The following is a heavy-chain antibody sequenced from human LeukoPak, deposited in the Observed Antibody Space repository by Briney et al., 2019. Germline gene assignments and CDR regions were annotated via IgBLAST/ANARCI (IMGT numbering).Heavy chain of an antibody. Sequence: GGPLRLLCAASGFTDNSNYMRWVRQATGKGLEWVARNAMQVGGGTAEYPEPVKGRFINSRDDSEHTVYVKMYSLRTEDTAVYYWTADLLDSDGQSLDLWGQGTLVTVSS. D-gene: IGHD2-15*01. CDR3: TADLLDSDGQSLDL. CDR2: NAMQVGGGTA. CDR1: GFTDNSNY. J-gene: IGHJ5*02. V-gene: IGHV3-15*04.